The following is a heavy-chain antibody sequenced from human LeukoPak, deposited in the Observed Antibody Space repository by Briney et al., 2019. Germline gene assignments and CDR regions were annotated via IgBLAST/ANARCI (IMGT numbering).Heavy chain of an antibody. V-gene: IGHV3-30*02. D-gene: IGHD3-10*02. J-gene: IGHJ3*02. CDR2: IWYGGSNK. Sequence: GGSLRLSCAASGFTFSSYGMHWVRQAPGKGLEWVAVIWYGGSNKYYADSVKGRFTISRDNSKNTLYLQMNSLRAEDTAVYYCAKGRSVTMSRPDAFDIWGQGTMVTVSS. CDR1: GFTFSSYG. CDR3: AKGRSVTMSRPDAFDI.